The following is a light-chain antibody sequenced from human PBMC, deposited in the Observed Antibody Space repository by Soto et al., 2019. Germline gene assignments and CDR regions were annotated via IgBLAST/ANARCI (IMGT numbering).Light chain of an antibody. CDR1: SSDVGGYNY. CDR2: EVI. Sequence: QSALTQPASVSGSPGQSITISCTGSSSDVGGYNYVSWYQQHPGKAPKLMIYEVINRPSGVSSRFSGSKSGNTASLTISGLQAEDDADYYCCSYTSSDTHLVFGGGTKVTVL. V-gene: IGLV2-14*01. CDR3: CSYTSSDTHLV. J-gene: IGLJ3*02.